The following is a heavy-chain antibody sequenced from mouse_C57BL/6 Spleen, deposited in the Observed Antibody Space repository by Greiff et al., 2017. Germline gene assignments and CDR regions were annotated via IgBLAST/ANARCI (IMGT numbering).Heavy chain of an antibody. Sequence: QVQLQQSGAELVRPGTSVKVSCKASGYAFTNYLIEWVKQRPGQGLEWIGVINPGSGGTNYNEKFKGKATLTADKSSSTAYMQLSSLTSEDSAVYFWARGYGSISPYWYFDVWGTGTTVTVSS. CDR1: GYAFTNYL. CDR2: INPGSGGT. D-gene: IGHD1-1*01. J-gene: IGHJ1*03. V-gene: IGHV1-54*01. CDR3: ARGYGSISPYWYFDV.